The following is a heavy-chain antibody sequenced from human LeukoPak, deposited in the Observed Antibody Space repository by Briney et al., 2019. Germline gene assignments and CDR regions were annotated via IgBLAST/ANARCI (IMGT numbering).Heavy chain of an antibody. CDR2: INWNGGST. J-gene: IGHJ4*02. CDR3: ARRFSTITTTVTTAVDY. Sequence: GGSLRLSCAASGFTFDDHGMSWVRQAPGKGLEWVSGINWNGGSTGYADSVKGRFTISRDNAKNSLYLQMNSLRAEDTALYYCARRFSTITTTVTTAVDYWGQGTLVTVSS. CDR1: GFTFDDHG. V-gene: IGHV3-20*04. D-gene: IGHD4-17*01.